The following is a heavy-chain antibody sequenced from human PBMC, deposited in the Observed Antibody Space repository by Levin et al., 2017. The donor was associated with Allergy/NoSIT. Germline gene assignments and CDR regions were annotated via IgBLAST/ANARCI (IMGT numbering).Heavy chain of an antibody. CDR3: AREPLAAAGPFDY. J-gene: IGHJ4*02. D-gene: IGHD6-13*01. CDR1: GFTFSSYS. Sequence: GGSLRLSCAASGFTFSSYSMNWVRQAPGKGLEWVSYISSSSSTIYYADSVKGRFTISRDNAKNSLYLQMNSLRAEDTAVYYCAREPLAAAGPFDYWGQGTLVTVSS. V-gene: IGHV3-48*01. CDR2: ISSSSSTI.